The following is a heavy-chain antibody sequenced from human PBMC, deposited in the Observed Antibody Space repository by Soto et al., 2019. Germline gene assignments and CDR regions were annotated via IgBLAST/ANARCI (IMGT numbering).Heavy chain of an antibody. CDR2: IYYSGST. CDR3: ATRNWFDP. CDR1: GGSISSRGYY. V-gene: IGHV4-39*01. J-gene: IGHJ5*02. Sequence: SETLSLTCTVSGGSISSRGYYWGWIRQPPGKGLEWIGTIYYSGSTYYNPSLKSRVTISVDTSKNQFSLKLSSVTAADTAVYYCATRNWFDPWGQRTLVIVSS.